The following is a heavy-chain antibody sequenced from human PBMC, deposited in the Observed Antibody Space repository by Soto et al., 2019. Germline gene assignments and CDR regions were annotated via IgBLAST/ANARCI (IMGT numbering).Heavy chain of an antibody. V-gene: IGHV1-2*02. Sequence: ASVKVSCKASGYTFTDYFIHWVRQAPGQGFEWMGWINPNSRGTNYAQKFQGRVTMTRDTSNSTAYMELRGLTSDDTAVYYCARVTMKAGNWFDPWGQGTLVTVSS. J-gene: IGHJ5*02. CDR3: ARVTMKAGNWFDP. D-gene: IGHD1-1*01. CDR1: GYTFTDYF. CDR2: INPNSRGT.